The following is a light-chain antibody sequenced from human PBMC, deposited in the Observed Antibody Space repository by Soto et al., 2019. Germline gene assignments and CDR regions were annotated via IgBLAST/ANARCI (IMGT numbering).Light chain of an antibody. CDR3: SSYTRSNTYV. CDR1: SSDVGSYNY. V-gene: IGLV2-14*01. Sequence: QSALTQPASVSGSPGQSITISCTGTSSDVGSYNYVSWYQQHPDKAPKLMIYEVTNRPSGVSNRFSGSKSGNTASLTISGLQAEDEADYYCSSYTRSNTYVFGTGTKVTVL. J-gene: IGLJ1*01. CDR2: EVT.